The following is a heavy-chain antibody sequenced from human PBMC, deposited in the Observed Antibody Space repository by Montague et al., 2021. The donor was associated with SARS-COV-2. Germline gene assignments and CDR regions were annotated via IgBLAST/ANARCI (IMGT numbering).Heavy chain of an antibody. Sequence: SLRLSCAASGFSFSSYHMNWVRQALGKGLEWVSSISPSGDYIYSADSLKGRFIISRDNAKNSLYLQMSSLRAEDTAIYYCARASWIVATVPDYWGQGTLVTVSS. J-gene: IGHJ4*02. CDR2: ISPSGDYI. V-gene: IGHV3-21*01. D-gene: IGHD5-12*01. CDR1: GFSFSSYH. CDR3: ARASWIVATVPDY.